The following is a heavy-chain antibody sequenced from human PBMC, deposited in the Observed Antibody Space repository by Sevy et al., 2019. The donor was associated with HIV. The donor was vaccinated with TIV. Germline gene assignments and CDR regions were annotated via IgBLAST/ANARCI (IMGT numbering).Heavy chain of an antibody. CDR2: ISSSSSYI. V-gene: IGHV3-21*01. D-gene: IGHD1-26*01. CDR3: ASLGGSGDYYGMDV. Sequence: GGSLRLSCAASGFTFSSYSMNWVRQAPGKGLEWVSSISSSSSYIYYADSVKGGFTISRDNAKNSLYLQMNSLRAEDTAVYYCASLGGSGDYYGMDVWGQGTTVTVSS. J-gene: IGHJ6*02. CDR1: GFTFSSYS.